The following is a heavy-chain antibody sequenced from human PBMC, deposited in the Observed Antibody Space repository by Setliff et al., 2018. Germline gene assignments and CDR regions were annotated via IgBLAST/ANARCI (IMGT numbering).Heavy chain of an antibody. CDR1: GASFSGTY. J-gene: IGHJ4*02. CDR3: ARSPQTGDGNYFDY. D-gene: IGHD7-27*01. V-gene: IGHV4-34*01. Sequence: SETLSLTCAVYGASFSGTYCSWIRQPPGKGLEWIEEINHRGNTNYSPSLRSRVTISVDTSKNQFSLKLNSVTAADTAMYFCARSPQTGDGNYFDYWSQGTLVTVSS. CDR2: INHRGNT.